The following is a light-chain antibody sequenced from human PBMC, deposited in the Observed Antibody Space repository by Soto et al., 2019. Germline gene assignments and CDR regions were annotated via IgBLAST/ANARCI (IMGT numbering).Light chain of an antibody. V-gene: IGLV2-14*01. CDR2: EVT. Sequence: QSVLTQPASVCGSPGQSITISCTGTSGDIGSYNRVSWYQQHPGKAPKLIIYEVTDRPSGVSNRFSGSKSGNTASLTISGLQAEDEAEYYCSSYTNISTRACVFGTGTKVTVL. CDR3: SSYTNISTRACV. J-gene: IGLJ1*01. CDR1: SGDIGSYNR.